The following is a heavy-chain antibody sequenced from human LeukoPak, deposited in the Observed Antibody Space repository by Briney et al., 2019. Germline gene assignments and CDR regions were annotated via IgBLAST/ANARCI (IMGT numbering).Heavy chain of an antibody. D-gene: IGHD1-7*01. CDR2: ISWNSGSI. CDR1: GFTFDDYA. Sequence: GGSLRLSCPASGFTFDDYAMHWVRKAPGKGLEWVSGISWNSGSIGYADSVRGRFTISRDNAKNSLYLQMNSLRAEDTALYYCAKDMRYNWNYLDYWGQGTLVTVSS. CDR3: AKDMRYNWNYLDY. V-gene: IGHV3-9*01. J-gene: IGHJ4*02.